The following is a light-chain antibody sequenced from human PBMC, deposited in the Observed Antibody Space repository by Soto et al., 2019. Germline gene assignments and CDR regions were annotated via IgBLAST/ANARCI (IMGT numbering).Light chain of an antibody. Sequence: LPQSPGTLSLSPGERATLSCRASQSVSSSYLAWYQQKPGQAPRLLIYAASNLQSGVPSRFSGSGSGTDFTLTISSLQPEDFATYFCQQSYSTPPWTFGQGAKVDIK. CDR2: AAS. CDR3: QQSYSTPPWT. J-gene: IGKJ1*01. CDR1: QSVSSSY. V-gene: IGKV3-20*01.